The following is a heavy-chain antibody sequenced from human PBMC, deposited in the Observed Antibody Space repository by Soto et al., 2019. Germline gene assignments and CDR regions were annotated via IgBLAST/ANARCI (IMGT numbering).Heavy chain of an antibody. D-gene: IGHD6-6*01. CDR2: IYYSGST. CDR3: ARDPSIAARMSWFDP. J-gene: IGHJ5*02. CDR1: GGSISSYY. Sequence: PSEPLSLTCTVSGGSISSYYWSWIRQPPGKGLEWIGYIYYSGSTNYNPSLKSRVTISVDTSKNQFSLKLSSVTAADTAVYYCARDPSIAARMSWFDPWGQGTLVTVSS. V-gene: IGHV4-59*01.